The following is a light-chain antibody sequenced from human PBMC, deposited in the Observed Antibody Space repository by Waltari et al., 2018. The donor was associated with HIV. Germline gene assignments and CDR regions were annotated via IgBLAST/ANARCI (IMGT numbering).Light chain of an antibody. CDR3: ASFTGDNTVM. Sequence: AVTQPASVSGLPGQSTTISCTGDDTDFSLYKFVSWYQQHSGKPPRLILYDVDSRASGVSDRFSGSMSGNTASLTISGLRAEDEGHYYCASFTGDNTVMFGGETEVTVL. CDR2: DVD. CDR1: DTDFSLYKF. V-gene: IGLV2-14*03. J-gene: IGLJ3*02.